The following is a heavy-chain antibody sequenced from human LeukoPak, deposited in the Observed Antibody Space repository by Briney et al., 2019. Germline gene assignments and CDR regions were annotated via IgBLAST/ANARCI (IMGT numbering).Heavy chain of an antibody. CDR2: IWSDGSRQ. Sequence: GTSLRLSCAASGFIFSSYAMHWVRQAPGTGLEWVAVIWSDGSRQYYLDSVKGRFTISRDNSKNTLYLQMNSLRAEDTAVYSCARGVAQNGNPNYFDPRGRGTLVTVSS. V-gene: IGHV3-33*01. D-gene: IGHD2-15*01. CDR1: GFIFSSYA. J-gene: IGHJ5*02. CDR3: ARGVAQNGNPNYFDP.